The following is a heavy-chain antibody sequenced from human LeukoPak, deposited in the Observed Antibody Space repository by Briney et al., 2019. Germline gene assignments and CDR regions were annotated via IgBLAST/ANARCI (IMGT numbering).Heavy chain of an antibody. CDR3: ARDNWNYGSSMDV. CDR1: GFTVSSSY. J-gene: IGHJ6*02. Sequence: GGSLRLSCAASGFTVSSSYMSWVRQAPGKGLEWVSVFYSGGKTYYTDSVKGRFTISRDNSKNTLYLQMNSLRAEDTAVYYCARDNWNYGSSMDVWGQGTTVTVSS. V-gene: IGHV3-53*01. CDR2: FYSGGKT. D-gene: IGHD1-7*01.